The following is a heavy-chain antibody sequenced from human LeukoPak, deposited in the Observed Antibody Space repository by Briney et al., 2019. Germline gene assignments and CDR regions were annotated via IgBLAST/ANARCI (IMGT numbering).Heavy chain of an antibody. CDR2: INPNSGGT. CDR1: GYTFTGYY. Sequence: GASVKVSXKASGYTFTGYYMHWVRQAPGQGLEWMGRINPNSGGTNYAQKFQGRVTMTRDTSISTAYMELSRLRSDDTAVYYCARGTPRWDIVATGTVDYWGQGTLVTVSS. CDR3: ARGTPRWDIVATGTVDY. J-gene: IGHJ4*02. D-gene: IGHD5-12*01. V-gene: IGHV1-2*06.